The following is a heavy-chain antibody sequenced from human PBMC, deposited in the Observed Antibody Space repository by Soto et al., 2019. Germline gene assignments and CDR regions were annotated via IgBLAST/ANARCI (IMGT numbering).Heavy chain of an antibody. V-gene: IGHV3-30-3*01. CDR1: GFTFSSYA. CDR3: ARDVFQEDV. CDR2: ILSDGSNK. J-gene: IGHJ6*02. Sequence: QVQLVESGGGVVQPGRSLRLSCAASGFTFSSYAMHWVRQAPGKGLEWVAVILSDGSNKWYVDSVKGRFTISRDNSKNTRYLQMNSLRAEDTAVYYCARDVFQEDVWGQGTTVTVSS.